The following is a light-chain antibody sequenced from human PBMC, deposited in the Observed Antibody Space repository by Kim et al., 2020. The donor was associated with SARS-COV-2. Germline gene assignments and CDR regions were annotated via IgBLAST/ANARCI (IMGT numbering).Light chain of an antibody. J-gene: IGLJ2*01. V-gene: IGLV3-25*03. CDR1: QMGGKS. CDR3: QSADSSVTYRGVV. Sequence: YELTQPPAVSVVPGKSATITCGGNQMGGKSVHGYQQKPGQAPRLIIYKDNGRPAGIPERFSGSSSGTTVTLTISAVRAEDEADYYCQSADSSVTYRGVVFGGGTQLTVL. CDR2: KDN.